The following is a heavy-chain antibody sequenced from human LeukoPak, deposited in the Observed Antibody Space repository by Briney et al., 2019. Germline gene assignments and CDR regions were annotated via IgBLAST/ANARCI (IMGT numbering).Heavy chain of an antibody. J-gene: IGHJ6*02. CDR3: AKTVTTPYYYYGMDV. CDR2: ISGSGGST. Sequence: GGSLRLSCAASGFTFSSYAMSWVRQAPGKGLEWVSAISGSGGSTYYADSVKGRFTISRDNSKNTLYLQMNSLRAEDAAVYYCAKTVTTPYYYYGMDVWGQGTTVTVSS. D-gene: IGHD4-4*01. CDR1: GFTFSSYA. V-gene: IGHV3-23*01.